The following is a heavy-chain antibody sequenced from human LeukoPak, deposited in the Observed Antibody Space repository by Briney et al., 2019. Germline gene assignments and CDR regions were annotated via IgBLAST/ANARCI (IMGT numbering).Heavy chain of an antibody. Sequence: PSETLSLTCTVSGGSISSYYWCWIRQPPGKGLEWIGYIYYSGSTNYNPSLKSRVTISVDTSKNQFSLKLSSVTAADTAVYYCASSALSYYDFWSGNNWFDPWGQGTLVTVSS. CDR3: ASSALSYYDFWSGNNWFDP. CDR2: IYYSGST. J-gene: IGHJ5*02. D-gene: IGHD3-3*01. CDR1: GGSISSYY. V-gene: IGHV4-59*01.